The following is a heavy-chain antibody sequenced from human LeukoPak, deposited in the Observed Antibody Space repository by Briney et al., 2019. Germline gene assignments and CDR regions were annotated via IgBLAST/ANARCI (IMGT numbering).Heavy chain of an antibody. Sequence: SGTLCLTCAASGGTFSSYYWSWIRQPPGKGLEWIGYIYYSGSTNYNPSLKSRVTISVDTSKNQFSLKLSSVTAADTAVYYCARVYGSGSYYFHYYMDVWGKGTTVTISS. J-gene: IGHJ6*03. CDR1: GGTFSSYY. CDR2: IYYSGST. CDR3: ARVYGSGSYYFHYYMDV. D-gene: IGHD3-10*01. V-gene: IGHV4-59*01.